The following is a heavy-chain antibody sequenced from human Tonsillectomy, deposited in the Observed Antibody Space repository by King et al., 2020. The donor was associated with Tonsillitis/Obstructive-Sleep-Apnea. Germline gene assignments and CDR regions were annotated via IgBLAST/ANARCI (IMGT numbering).Heavy chain of an antibody. CDR2: ISYDGNNK. CDR1: GFTFSHYS. Sequence: VQLVESGGGVIQPWRSLRLSCAASGFTFSHYSMHWVRQAPGKGLEWVAVISYDGNNKYYADSVKGRFTISRDNSKNTLYLKMNSLRAEDTAVYYCAREGPTIFGVVTDYFFDYWGQGTLVTVSS. V-gene: IGHV3-30*04. CDR3: AREGPTIFGVVTDYFFDY. D-gene: IGHD3-3*01. J-gene: IGHJ4*02.